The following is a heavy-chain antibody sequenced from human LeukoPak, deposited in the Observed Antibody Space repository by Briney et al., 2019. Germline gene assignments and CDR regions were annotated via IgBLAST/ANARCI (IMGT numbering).Heavy chain of an antibody. J-gene: IGHJ4*02. CDR2: LSGSGGGT. D-gene: IGHD4-17*01. Sequence: GGSLRLSCAASGFTFNSYAMSWVRQAPGKGLEWVSALSGSGGGTHYADAVKGRFTISRDNSKNTLYLQMNSLRAADTAVYYCAKGGGYSGDYVSAYWGQGTLVTVSS. CDR1: GFTFNSYA. V-gene: IGHV3-23*01. CDR3: AKGGGYSGDYVSAY.